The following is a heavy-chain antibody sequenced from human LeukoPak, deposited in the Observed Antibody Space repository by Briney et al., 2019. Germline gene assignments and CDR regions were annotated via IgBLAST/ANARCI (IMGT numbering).Heavy chain of an antibody. CDR3: RSAWFDY. D-gene: IGHD6-25*01. Sequence: PSETLSLTCTVSGDSTSNHYWSWIRQPPGKELEWIGYIYSNGNTNYNPSLKSRVTISIDTSKGQFSLSLTSVSAADTAVLAYRSAWFDYWGQGTLVIVSS. CDR2: IYSNGNT. V-gene: IGHV4-59*11. J-gene: IGHJ4*02. CDR1: GDSTSNHY.